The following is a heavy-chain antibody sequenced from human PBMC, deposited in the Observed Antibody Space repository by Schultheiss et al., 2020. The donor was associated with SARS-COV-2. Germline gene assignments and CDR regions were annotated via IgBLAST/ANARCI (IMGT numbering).Heavy chain of an antibody. J-gene: IGHJ4*02. V-gene: IGHV3-11*04. CDR2: ISSSGSTI. CDR1: GFTFGDYA. Sequence: GGSLRLSCTASGFTFGDYAMSWFHQAPGKGLEWVSYISSSGSTIYYADSVKGRFTISRDNSKNTLYLQMNSLRAEDTAVYYCARAADYFDYWGQGTLVTVSS. CDR3: ARAADYFDY.